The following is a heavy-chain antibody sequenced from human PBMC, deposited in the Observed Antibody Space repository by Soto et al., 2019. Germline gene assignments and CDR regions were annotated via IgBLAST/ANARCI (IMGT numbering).Heavy chain of an antibody. V-gene: IGHV3-30-3*01. D-gene: IGHD2-2*01. CDR2: ISYDGSNR. J-gene: IGHJ5*02. CDR1: GFTFSSYA. CDR3: ARGGAYCSSTSCPTDWFDP. Sequence: QPGGSLRLSCAASGFTFSSYAMHWVRQAPGKGLEWVAVISYDGSNRYYADSVKGRFTISRDNSKNTLYLQMNSLRAEDTAVYYCARGGAYCSSTSCPTDWFDPWGQGTLVTVSS.